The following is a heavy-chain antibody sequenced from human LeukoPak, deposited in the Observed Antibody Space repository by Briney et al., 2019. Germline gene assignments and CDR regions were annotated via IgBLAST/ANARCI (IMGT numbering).Heavy chain of an antibody. CDR1: GYSFTTYW. J-gene: IGHJ5*02. CDR2: IYPGGSDT. V-gene: IGHV5-51*01. D-gene: IGHD3-10*01. CDR3: VRHLISDGARWFDP. Sequence: GEPLKISCKGSGYSFTTYWIAWVRQMPGKGLEWMGIIYPGGSDTTYSPSFQGQVTISVDKSISTAYLQWSSLKASDTAMYYCVRHLISDGARWFDPWGQGTLVTVSS.